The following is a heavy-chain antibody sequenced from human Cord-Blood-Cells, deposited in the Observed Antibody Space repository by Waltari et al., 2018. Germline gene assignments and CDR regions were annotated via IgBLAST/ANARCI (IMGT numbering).Heavy chain of an antibody. D-gene: IGHD7-27*01. V-gene: IGHV1-8*03. CDR3: ARVPNWGYDAFDI. CDR2: INPNRGNT. CDR1: GYTFTSYD. J-gene: IGHJ3*02. Sequence: QVQLVQSGAEVKKPGASVKVSCKASGYTFTSYDINWVRQATGQGLEWMGWINPNRGNTGYAQKFQCRVTITRNTSISTAYMELSSLRSEDTAVYYCARVPNWGYDAFDIWGQGTMVTVSS.